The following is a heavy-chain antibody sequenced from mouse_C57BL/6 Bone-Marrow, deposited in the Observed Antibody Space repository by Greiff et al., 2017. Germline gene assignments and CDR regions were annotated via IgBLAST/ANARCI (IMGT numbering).Heavy chain of an antibody. D-gene: IGHD2-3*01. CDR2: INPSNGGT. CDR1: GYTFTSYW. CDR3: ARSWIYDGYPFDY. J-gene: IGHJ2*01. Sequence: VQLLQPGTELVKPGASVKLSCTASGYTFTSYWMHWVKQRPGQGLEWIGNINPSNGGTNYNAKFQSKATLTVAKSSSTDYVQLSSLTSEDAAVYYCARSWIYDGYPFDYWGQGTTLTVSS. V-gene: IGHV1-53*01.